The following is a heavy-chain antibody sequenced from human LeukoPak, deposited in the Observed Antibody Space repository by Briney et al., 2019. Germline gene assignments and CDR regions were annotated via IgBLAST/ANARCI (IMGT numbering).Heavy chain of an antibody. J-gene: IGHJ4*02. CDR1: GGTFSSYA. CDR3: ARGGRELLRLPFDY. Sequence: ASGKVSCKASGGTFSSYAISWVRQAPGQGLEWMGGIIPIFGTANYAQKFQGRVTITTDESTSTAYMELSSLRSEDTAVYYCARGGRELLRLPFDYWGQGTLVTVSS. CDR2: IIPIFGTA. D-gene: IGHD1-26*01. V-gene: IGHV1-69*05.